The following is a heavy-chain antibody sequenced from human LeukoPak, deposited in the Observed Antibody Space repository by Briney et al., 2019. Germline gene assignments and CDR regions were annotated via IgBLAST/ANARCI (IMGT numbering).Heavy chain of an antibody. V-gene: IGHV3-30*04. CDR3: ARGDSGPLFDY. D-gene: IGHD1-26*01. Sequence: PGGSLRLSCAASGFTFSSYAMHWVRQAPGKGPEWVAVISYDGSNKYYADSVKGRFTISRDNSKNTLYLQMNSLRAEDTAVYYCARGDSGPLFDYWGQGTLVTVSS. CDR2: ISYDGSNK. CDR1: GFTFSSYA. J-gene: IGHJ4*02.